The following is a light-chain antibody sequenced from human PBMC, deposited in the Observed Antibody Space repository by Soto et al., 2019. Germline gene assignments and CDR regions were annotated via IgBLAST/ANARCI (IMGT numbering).Light chain of an antibody. V-gene: IGKV1-33*01. Sequence: DIQMTQSPSSLSASVGARVSITCQASQDIRTSLSWFQQKPGRAPKLLIYGASNLETGVPSRFRGSGSGTDFTFTISSLQPEDIATYYCQHYDTLPPFTFGPGTKVDIK. CDR1: QDIRTS. CDR3: QHYDTLPPFT. CDR2: GAS. J-gene: IGKJ3*01.